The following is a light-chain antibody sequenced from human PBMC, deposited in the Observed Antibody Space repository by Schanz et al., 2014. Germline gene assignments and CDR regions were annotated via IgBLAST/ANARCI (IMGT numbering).Light chain of an antibody. CDR2: DVS. J-gene: IGLJ1*01. V-gene: IGLV2-14*03. Sequence: QSVLTQPASVSASPGQSITISCTGTSSDVGGYNSVSWYQQHPGKAPRLMIYDVSDRPSGVSTRFSGSKSGNTASLTISGLQAEDEADYYCCSYVSSTTPYVFGFGTKLTVL. CDR3: CSYVSSTTPYV. CDR1: SSDVGGYNS.